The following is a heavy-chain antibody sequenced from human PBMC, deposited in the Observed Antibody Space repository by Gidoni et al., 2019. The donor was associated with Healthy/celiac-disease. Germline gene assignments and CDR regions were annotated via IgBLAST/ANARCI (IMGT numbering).Heavy chain of an antibody. CDR1: GFTFSSYA. D-gene: IGHD1-26*01. CDR3: AGLIVGATSVVY. Sequence: QVQLVESGGGVVQPGRSLRLSCAASGFTFSSYAMHWVRQAPGKGLEWVAVISYDGSNKYYADSVKGRFTISRDNSKNTLYLQMNSLRAEDTAVYYCAGLIVGATSVVYWGQGTLVTVSS. V-gene: IGHV3-30-3*01. J-gene: IGHJ4*02. CDR2: ISYDGSNK.